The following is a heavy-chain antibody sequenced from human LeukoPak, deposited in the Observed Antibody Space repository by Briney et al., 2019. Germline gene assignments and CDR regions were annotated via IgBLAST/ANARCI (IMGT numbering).Heavy chain of an antibody. CDR1: GFSFSSYW. CDR2: IKQDGSEK. Sequence: GGSLRLSCAASGFSFSSYWMSWVRQAPGKGLEWVANIKQDGSEKYYVDSVKGRFAISRDNAKTSLYLQMNSLRAEDTAVYYCARGLSGVTGYTYGRGIDYWGQGTLVTVSS. D-gene: IGHD5-18*01. V-gene: IGHV3-7*01. CDR3: ARGLSGVTGYTYGRGIDY. J-gene: IGHJ4*02.